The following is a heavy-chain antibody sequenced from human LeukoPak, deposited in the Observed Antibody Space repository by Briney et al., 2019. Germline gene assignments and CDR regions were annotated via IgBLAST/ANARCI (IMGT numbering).Heavy chain of an antibody. CDR2: INHSGST. CDR3: ARRGTTGKWTRWFDP. V-gene: IGHV4-34*01. Sequence: SETLSLTCAVYGGSFSGYYWNWIRQPPGKGLEWIGKINHSGSTNYNPSLKSRVTISVDTSKNQFSLKLSSVTAADTAVYYCARRGTTGKWTRWFDPWGQGTLVTVSS. J-gene: IGHJ5*02. CDR1: GGSFSGYY. D-gene: IGHD1-1*01.